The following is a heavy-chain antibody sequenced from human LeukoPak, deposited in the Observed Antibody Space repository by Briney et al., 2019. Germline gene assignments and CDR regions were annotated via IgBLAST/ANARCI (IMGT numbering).Heavy chain of an antibody. Sequence: GGSLRLSCSVSGFPFSIYGMHWVRQAPGKGLEGVAFIRYDGSDKYYADSVKGRFTISRGNSKNTLYLQMNSLRPEDTAVYYCAKDIYIRGWEIYYLDSWGQGALVTVSS. D-gene: IGHD6-19*01. CDR1: GFPFSIYG. CDR3: AKDIYIRGWEIYYLDS. V-gene: IGHV3-30*02. J-gene: IGHJ4*02. CDR2: IRYDGSDK.